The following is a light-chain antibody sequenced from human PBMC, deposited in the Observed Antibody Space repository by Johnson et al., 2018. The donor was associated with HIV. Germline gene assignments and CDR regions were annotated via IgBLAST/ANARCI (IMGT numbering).Light chain of an antibody. CDR1: SSNIGNNY. Sequence: QSVLTQPPSVSAAPGQKVTISCSGSSSNIGNNYVSWYQQLPGTAPKVLIYENNKRPSGIPDRLSGSKSGTSATLAITGLQTGDEADYYCGTWDSSLSSGRGVFGTGTKVTVL. CDR3: GTWDSSLSSGRGV. J-gene: IGLJ1*01. V-gene: IGLV1-51*02. CDR2: ENN.